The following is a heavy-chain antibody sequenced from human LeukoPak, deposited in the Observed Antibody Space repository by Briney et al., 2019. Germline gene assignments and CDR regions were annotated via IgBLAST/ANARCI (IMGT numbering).Heavy chain of an antibody. CDR1: Y. CDR3: ARDGIPTPQYYYDSSGYQRYFDY. CDR2: IYYSGST. V-gene: IGHV4-39*07. Sequence: YMNWVRQAPGKGLEWIGSIYYSGSTYYNPSLKSRVTISVDTSKNQFSLKLSSVTAVDTAVYYCARDGIPTPQYYYDSSGYQRYFDYWGQGTLVTVSS. D-gene: IGHD3-22*01. J-gene: IGHJ4*02.